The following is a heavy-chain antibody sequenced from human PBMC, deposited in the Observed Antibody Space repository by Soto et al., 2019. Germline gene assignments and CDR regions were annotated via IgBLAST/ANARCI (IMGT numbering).Heavy chain of an antibody. J-gene: IGHJ4*02. Sequence: QVQLQQWGAGLLKPSETLSVTCAVYGGSFSGYYWSWIRQPPGKGLEWIGEIGHGGGTVYNPSLEHRVTISGDSANNQFSLKVNSVTAADTAVYYCARHGGYYFDYWGQGAPVTVSS. CDR1: GGSFSGYY. V-gene: IGHV4-34*01. D-gene: IGHD3-16*01. CDR3: ARHGGYYFDY. CDR2: IGHGGGT.